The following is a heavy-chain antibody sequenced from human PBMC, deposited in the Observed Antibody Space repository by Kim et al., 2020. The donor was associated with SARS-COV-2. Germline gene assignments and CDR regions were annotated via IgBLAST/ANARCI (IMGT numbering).Heavy chain of an antibody. D-gene: IGHD2-15*01. CDR2: ISSSGSTI. J-gene: IGHJ5*01. Sequence: GGSLRLSCAASGFTFSDYYMSWIRQAPGKGLEWVSSISSSGSTIYYADSVKGRFTISRDNAKNSLYLQMNSLRAEDTAVYYCARDRGRDCSGGSCYYNWFDPWGQGTLVTVSS. CDR1: GFTFSDYY. V-gene: IGHV3-11*01. CDR3: ARDRGRDCSGGSCYYNWFDP.